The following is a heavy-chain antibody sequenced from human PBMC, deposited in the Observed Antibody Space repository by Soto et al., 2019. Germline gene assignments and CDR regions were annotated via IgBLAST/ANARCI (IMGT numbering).Heavy chain of an antibody. CDR1: GYTFTSYD. CDR2: MNPNSGNT. V-gene: IGHV1-8*01. D-gene: IGHD3-3*01. Sequence: ASVKVSCKASGYTFTSYDINWVRQATGQGLEWMGWMNPNSGNTGYAQKFQGRVTMTRNTSISTAYMELSSLRSEDTAVYYCAREGRRFLEWLPSLTRDKRYYFDYWGQGTLVTVSS. CDR3: AREGRRFLEWLPSLTRDKRYYFDY. J-gene: IGHJ4*02.